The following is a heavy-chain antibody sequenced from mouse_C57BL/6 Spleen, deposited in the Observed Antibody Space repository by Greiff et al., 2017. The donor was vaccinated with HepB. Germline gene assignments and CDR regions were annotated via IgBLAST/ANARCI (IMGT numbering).Heavy chain of an antibody. V-gene: IGHV5-12*01. Sequence: EVQLVESGGGLVQPGGSLKLSCAASGFTFSDYYMYWVRQTPEKRLEWVAYISNGGGSTYYPDTVKGRFTISRDNAKNTLYLQMSRLKSEDTAMYYCARCYDYDAGYAMDYWGQGTSVTVSS. D-gene: IGHD2-4*01. CDR1: GFTFSDYY. J-gene: IGHJ4*01. CDR2: ISNGGGST. CDR3: ARCYDYDAGYAMDY.